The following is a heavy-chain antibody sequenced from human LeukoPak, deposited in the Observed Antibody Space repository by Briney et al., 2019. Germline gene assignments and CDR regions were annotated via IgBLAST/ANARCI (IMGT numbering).Heavy chain of an antibody. Sequence: PGGSLRLSRVSSGFIFSSFVMSWVRQAPGKGLEWVSSISVAGATTDYADAVTGRFTISRDNSKSTVYLQMNGLRVEDTALYYCAKLSLGDFEYFDYWGQGTLVTVSS. J-gene: IGHJ4*02. V-gene: IGHV3-23*01. CDR3: AKLSLGDFEYFDY. D-gene: IGHD2-21*02. CDR1: GFIFSSFV. CDR2: ISVAGATT.